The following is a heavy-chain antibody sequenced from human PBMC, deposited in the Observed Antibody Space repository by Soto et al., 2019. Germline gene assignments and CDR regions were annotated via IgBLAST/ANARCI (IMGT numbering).Heavy chain of an antibody. Sequence: GASVKVSCKASGGTFSSYAISWVRQAPGQGLEWMGGIIPIFGTANYAQKFQGRVTITADESTSTAYMELSSLRSEDTAVYYCASYLTPLGYCSSTSCYYYYGMDVWGQGTTVTVS. CDR2: IIPIFGTA. D-gene: IGHD2-2*01. V-gene: IGHV1-69*13. J-gene: IGHJ6*02. CDR1: GGTFSSYA. CDR3: ASYLTPLGYCSSTSCYYYYGMDV.